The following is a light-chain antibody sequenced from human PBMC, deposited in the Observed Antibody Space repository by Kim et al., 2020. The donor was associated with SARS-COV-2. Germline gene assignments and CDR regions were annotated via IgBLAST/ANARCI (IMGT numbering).Light chain of an antibody. CDR1: QSITYSD. CDR3: QQIRT. V-gene: IGKV3-20*01. CDR2: AAS. J-gene: IGKJ3*01. Sequence: PGERATLSCRASQSITYSDLAWYQQIPGQAPRLLIYAASTRATGIPDRFSGRGSGTDFTLTISRLEPEDFAVYYCQQIRTFGPGTKVDIK.